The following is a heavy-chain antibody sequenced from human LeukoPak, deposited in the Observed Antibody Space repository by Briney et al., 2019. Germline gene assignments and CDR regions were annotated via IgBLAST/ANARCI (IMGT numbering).Heavy chain of an antibody. CDR1: GDSISSGSYY. Sequence: SETLSLTCTVSGDSISSGSYYWSWIRQPAGKGLEWIGRIYTSGSTNYNPSLKSRVTISIDTSKNQFSLKLSSVTAADTAVYYCARGVYSSSTIIFDYWGQGTLVTVSS. D-gene: IGHD6-6*01. J-gene: IGHJ4*02. V-gene: IGHV4-61*02. CDR2: IYTSGST. CDR3: ARGVYSSSTIIFDY.